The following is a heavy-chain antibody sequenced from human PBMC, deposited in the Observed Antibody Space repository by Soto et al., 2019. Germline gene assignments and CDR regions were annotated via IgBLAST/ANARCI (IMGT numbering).Heavy chain of an antibody. V-gene: IGHV3-20*04. CDR3: ARETLKVKDSSGYYYPGAFDI. J-gene: IGHJ3*02. CDR2: INWNGGST. CDR1: GFTFDDYG. Sequence: GGSLRLSCAASGFTFDDYGMSWVRQAPGKGLEWVSGINWNGGSTGYADSVKGRFTISRDNAKNSLYLQMNSLRAEDTALYYCARETLKVKDSSGYYYPGAFDIWGQGTMVTVSS. D-gene: IGHD3-22*01.